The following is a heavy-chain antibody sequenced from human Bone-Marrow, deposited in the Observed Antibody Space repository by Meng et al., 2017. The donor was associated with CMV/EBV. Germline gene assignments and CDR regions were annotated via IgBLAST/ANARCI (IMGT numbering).Heavy chain of an antibody. CDR1: GYTFTGYY. D-gene: IGHD3-3*01. V-gene: IGHV1-2*02. CDR2: INPNSGGT. CDR3: ARGSPYYDFWSGYFNYYGMDV. J-gene: IGHJ6*02. Sequence: ASVKVSCKASGYTFTGYYMHWVRQAPGQGLEWMGWINPNSGGTNYAQKFQGRVTMTRDTSISTAYMELSRLRSDDTAVYYCARGSPYYDFWSGYFNYYGMDVWGQGNTVNV.